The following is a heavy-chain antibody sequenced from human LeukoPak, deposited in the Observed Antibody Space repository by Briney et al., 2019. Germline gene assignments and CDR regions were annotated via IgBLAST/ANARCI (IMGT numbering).Heavy chain of an antibody. CDR1: GGSFSGYY. D-gene: IGHD6-13*01. Sequence: SETLSLTCAVYGGSFSGYYWSWIRQPPGKGLEWTGEINHSGSTNYNPSLKSRVTISVDTSKNQFSLKLSSVTAADTAVYYCATRIAGYRAFDTWGQGTMVTVSS. V-gene: IGHV4-34*01. J-gene: IGHJ3*02. CDR2: INHSGST. CDR3: ATRIAGYRAFDT.